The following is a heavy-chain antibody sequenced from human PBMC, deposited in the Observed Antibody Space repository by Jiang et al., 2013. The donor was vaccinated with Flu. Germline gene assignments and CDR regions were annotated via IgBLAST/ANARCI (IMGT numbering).Heavy chain of an antibody. CDR1: GYTFTTFA. CDR2: INTYTGEA. CDR3: ARDDSFHYYSLGY. V-gene: IGHV7-4-1*01. D-gene: IGHD3-22*01. J-gene: IGHJ4*02. Sequence: SELKSPGASVTVSCKASGYTFTTFAFNWVRQAPGQGLEYMGWINTYTGEATYAQDFTGRFVFSVDTSINTAYLQIHSLKAEDTAVYYCARDDSFHYYSLGYWGQGTLVTVSS.